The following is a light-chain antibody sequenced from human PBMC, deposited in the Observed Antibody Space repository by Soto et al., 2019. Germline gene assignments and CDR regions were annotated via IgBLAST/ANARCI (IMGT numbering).Light chain of an antibody. CDR2: GAS. Sequence: EIVMTQSPATLSVSAGERATLSCRASQSVSSNLAWYQQKPGQAPRLLIYGASTRATDIPARFSGSGSGTEFTLPIISLQSEDFAVYYCQQYNNWPPYTFGQGTKLEIK. V-gene: IGKV3-15*01. CDR3: QQYNNWPPYT. J-gene: IGKJ2*01. CDR1: QSVSSN.